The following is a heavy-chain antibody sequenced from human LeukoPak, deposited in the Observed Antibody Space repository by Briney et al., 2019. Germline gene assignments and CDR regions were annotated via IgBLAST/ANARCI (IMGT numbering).Heavy chain of an antibody. J-gene: IGHJ4*02. V-gene: IGHV4-39*01. CDR2: IYYSGTT. D-gene: IGHD6-13*01. Sequence: PSETLSLTCTVSGGSISSSSYYWGWIRQPPGKGLEWIGYIYYSGTTYYNPSLKSRVTISVDTSNNQFSLKLSSVTAADTAVYYSARRYSSSWYYFDYWGQGTLVTVSS. CDR1: GGSISSSSYY. CDR3: ARRYSSSWYYFDY.